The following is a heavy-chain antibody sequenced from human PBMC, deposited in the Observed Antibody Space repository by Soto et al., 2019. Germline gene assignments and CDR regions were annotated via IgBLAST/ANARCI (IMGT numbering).Heavy chain of an antibody. CDR1: GYTFTSYY. Sequence: ASVKVSCKASGYTFTSYYMHWVRQAPGQGLEWMGIINPSGGSTSYAQKFQGRVTMTRDTSTSTVYMELSSLGSEDTAVYYCASSEGDFWSGYWFDPWGQGTLVTVSS. J-gene: IGHJ5*02. CDR3: ASSEGDFWSGYWFDP. CDR2: INPSGGST. D-gene: IGHD3-3*01. V-gene: IGHV1-46*01.